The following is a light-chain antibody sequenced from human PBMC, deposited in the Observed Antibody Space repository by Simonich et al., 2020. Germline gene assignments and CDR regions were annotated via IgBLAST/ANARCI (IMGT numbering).Light chain of an antibody. Sequence: DIVMTQSPDSLAVSLGERATINCKSSQSVLYSSKNKNYLAWYQQKPEQPPKLLIYWASPRESGVPDRFSGSGSGTDFTLTIRSLQAEDVAVYYCQQYYSTPYTFGQGTKLEIK. J-gene: IGKJ2*01. CDR3: QQYYSTPYT. CDR2: WAS. V-gene: IGKV4-1*01. CDR1: QSVLYSSKNKNY.